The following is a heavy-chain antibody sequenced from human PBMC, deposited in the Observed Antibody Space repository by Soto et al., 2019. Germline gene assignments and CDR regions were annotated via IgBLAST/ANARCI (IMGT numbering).Heavy chain of an antibody. V-gene: IGHV1-3*01. J-gene: IGHJ5*02. CDR3: ARGQSVVTIVGVAPRPFDP. Sequence: QVQLVQSGAEVKKPGASVKVSCKASGYTFTSYAMHWVRQAPGQRLEWMGWINAGNGNTKYSQKFQGRVTITRDTSASTAYMGLSSLRSEDTAVYYCARGQSVVTIVGVAPRPFDPWGQGTLVTVSS. D-gene: IGHD3-3*01. CDR2: INAGNGNT. CDR1: GYTFTSYA.